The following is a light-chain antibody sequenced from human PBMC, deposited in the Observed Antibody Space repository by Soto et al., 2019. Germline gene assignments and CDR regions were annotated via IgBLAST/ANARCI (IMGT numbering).Light chain of an antibody. Sequence: EIVLTQSPATLSLSPGERATLSCRASQSVSSYLAGYQQKPGQAPRLLIYDASNRATGIPARLSGSGAGTDFTLTISSLETEDFAVYYRQQRSNWPPMFGPGTKVDIK. CDR3: QQRSNWPPM. J-gene: IGKJ3*01. V-gene: IGKV3-11*01. CDR1: QSVSSY. CDR2: DAS.